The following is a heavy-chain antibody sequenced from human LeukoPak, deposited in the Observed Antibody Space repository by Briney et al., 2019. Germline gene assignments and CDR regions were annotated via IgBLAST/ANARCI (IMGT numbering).Heavy chain of an antibody. V-gene: IGHV3-23*01. CDR3: AKGNYGEKIDY. D-gene: IGHD4-17*01. Sequence: GVLRLSCAASGFTFPRHGMTWFRQAPGKGLEWVSGISASGGATYYADSVKGRFTISRDNSKNTLYLQMNSLKAEDAALYYCAKGNYGEKIDYWGPGTLVTVSS. J-gene: IGHJ4*02. CDR1: GFTFPRHG. CDR2: ISASGGAT.